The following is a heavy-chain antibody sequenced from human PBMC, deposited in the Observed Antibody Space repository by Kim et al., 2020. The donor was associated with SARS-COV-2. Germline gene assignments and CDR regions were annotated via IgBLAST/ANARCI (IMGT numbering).Heavy chain of an antibody. D-gene: IGHD3-10*01. CDR3: AREIQQPVLWFGESREPGAFDI. CDR1: GGSISSYY. V-gene: IGHV4-59*01. Sequence: SETLSLTCTVSGGSISSYYWSWIRQPPGKGLEWIGYIYYSGSTNYNPSLKSRVTISVDTSKNQFSLKLSSVTAADTAVYYCAREIQQPVLWFGESREPGAFDIWGQGTMVTVSS. J-gene: IGHJ3*02. CDR2: IYYSGST.